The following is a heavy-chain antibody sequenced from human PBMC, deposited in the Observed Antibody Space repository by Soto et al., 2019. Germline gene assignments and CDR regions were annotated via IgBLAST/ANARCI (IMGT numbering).Heavy chain of an antibody. J-gene: IGHJ4*02. D-gene: IGHD1-1*01. CDR2: ISDDGSTA. V-gene: IGHV3-74*01. Sequence: GSLRLSFAVSGFTFSAYWMHWVRQVPGKGLTWVSRISDDGSTATYADSVKGRFIISRDNAKNTLYLEMNTLRADDSGLYYCARGPRVSSTGTGAHWGRGTLVTVSS. CDR3: ARGPRVSSTGTGAH. CDR1: GFTFSAYW.